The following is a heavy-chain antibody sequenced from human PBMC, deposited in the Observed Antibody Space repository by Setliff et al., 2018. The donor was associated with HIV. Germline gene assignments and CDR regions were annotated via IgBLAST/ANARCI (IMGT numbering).Heavy chain of an antibody. CDR2: ISGSGDDT. CDR3: ARGRQGGRYCSGGSCPGGYYYYYMGV. J-gene: IGHJ6*03. CDR1: GITFSRSA. D-gene: IGHD2-15*01. Sequence: PGGSLRLSCAASGITFSRSAMSWVRQAPGKGLEWVSGISGSGDDTYYADSVKGRFTISRDNSKNTLFLQMNSLRAEDTAVYYCARGRQGGRYCSGGSCPGGYYYYYMGVWGKGTTVTVSS. V-gene: IGHV3-23*01.